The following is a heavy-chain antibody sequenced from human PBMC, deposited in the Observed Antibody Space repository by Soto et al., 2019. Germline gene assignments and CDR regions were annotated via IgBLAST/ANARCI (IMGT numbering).Heavy chain of an antibody. CDR1: GFTFSSYG. Sequence: QVQLVESGGGVVQPGRSLRLSCAASGFTFSSYGMHWVRQAPGKGLEWVAVISYDGSNKYYADSVKGRFTISRDNSKNTLYLEMNSLRAEDTAVYYCAKRILGYCSGGSCYIPAFDIWGQGTMVTVSS. V-gene: IGHV3-30*18. CDR2: ISYDGSNK. CDR3: AKRILGYCSGGSCYIPAFDI. J-gene: IGHJ3*02. D-gene: IGHD2-15*01.